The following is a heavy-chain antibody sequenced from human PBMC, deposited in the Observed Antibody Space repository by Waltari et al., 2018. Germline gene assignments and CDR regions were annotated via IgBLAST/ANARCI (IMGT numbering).Heavy chain of an antibody. D-gene: IGHD3-3*01. CDR2: IYYSGNT. CDR1: GGSISNTIYY. CDR3: AREEFWSTYTDGFDM. Sequence: QMQLQESGPGLVKTSETLSLTCSVSGGSISNTIYYWGWIRQTPGKGLEWIGSIYYSGNTYYNPSLRSRVTLSVDRSKNQFSLNLSSVTAADTAVYYCAREEFWSTYTDGFDMWGQGTLVTVSS. J-gene: IGHJ3*02. V-gene: IGHV4-39*07.